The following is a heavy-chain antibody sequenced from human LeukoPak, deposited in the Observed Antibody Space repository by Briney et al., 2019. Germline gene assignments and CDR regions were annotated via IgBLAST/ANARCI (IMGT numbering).Heavy chain of an antibody. CDR1: GGSISSYY. CDR3: ARGGSYYDY. CDR2: IFYSGST. D-gene: IGHD1-26*01. Sequence: PSETLSLTCTVSGGSISSYYWSWIRQPPGKGLEWIGYIFYSGSTNYNPSLKSRVTISVDTSKNQFSLKLHSVTAADTAVYYCARGGSYYDYWGQGTLVTVSS. J-gene: IGHJ4*02. V-gene: IGHV4-59*01.